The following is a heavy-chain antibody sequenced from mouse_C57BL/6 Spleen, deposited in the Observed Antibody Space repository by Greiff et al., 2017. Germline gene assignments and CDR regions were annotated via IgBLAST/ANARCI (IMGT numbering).Heavy chain of an antibody. CDR3: ARPAGTGAMDY. CDR2: ISSGGSYT. D-gene: IGHD4-1*01. J-gene: IGHJ4*01. CDR1: GFTFSSYG. V-gene: IGHV5-6*01. Sequence: EVKLVESGGDLVKPGGSLKLSCAASGFTFSSYGMSWVRQTPDKRLEWVATISSGGSYTSYPDSVKGRFTISRDNAKNTLYLQMSSLKSEDTAMYYCARPAGTGAMDYWGQGTSVTVSS.